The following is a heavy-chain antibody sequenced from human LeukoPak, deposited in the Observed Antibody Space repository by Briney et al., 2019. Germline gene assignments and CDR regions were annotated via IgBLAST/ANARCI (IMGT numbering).Heavy chain of an antibody. J-gene: IGHJ5*02. CDR2: TYYRSTWYN. CDR1: GDSASINSVT. CDR3: ARRLTQYDCFDP. V-gene: IGHV6-1*01. D-gene: IGHD2-2*01. Sequence: SQTLSLTFAISGDSASINSVTWNWIRQSPSRGLEWLGRTYYRSTWYNDYAVSVRGRITVNPDTSKNQFSLHLNSVTPEDTAVYYCARRLTQYDCFDPWGQGILVTVSS.